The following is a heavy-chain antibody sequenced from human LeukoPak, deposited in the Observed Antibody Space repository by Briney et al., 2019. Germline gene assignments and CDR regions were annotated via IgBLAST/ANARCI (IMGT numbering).Heavy chain of an antibody. D-gene: IGHD6-19*01. J-gene: IGHJ4*02. CDR1: GFTFSSHA. Sequence: GGSLRLSCAASGFTFSSHAMIWVRQAPGKGLEWVSAISGSGTGTNYADSVKGRFTISRDNSKNTLYLQMSTLKGEDTAVYYCATLPGVAVAGSFDYWGQGTLVTVSS. CDR2: ISGSGTGT. CDR3: ATLPGVAVAGSFDY. V-gene: IGHV3-23*01.